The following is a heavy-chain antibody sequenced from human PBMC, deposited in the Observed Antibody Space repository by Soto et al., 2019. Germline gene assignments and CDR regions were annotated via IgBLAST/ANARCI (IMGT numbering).Heavy chain of an antibody. J-gene: IGHJ2*01. Sequence: QITLKESGPTLVKPTQTLTLTCTFSGFALSTNGVGVGWIRQSPGKALEWLALIYCNDDKRYSPSLESRLTIAEDNSKSPVVITMTNMDPVDTATYYCAHTVRSGDYVSWYFDLWGRGTLVTVSS. V-gene: IGHV2-5*01. CDR3: AHTVRSGDYVSWYFDL. CDR2: IYCNDDK. D-gene: IGHD4-17*01. CDR1: GFALSTNGVG.